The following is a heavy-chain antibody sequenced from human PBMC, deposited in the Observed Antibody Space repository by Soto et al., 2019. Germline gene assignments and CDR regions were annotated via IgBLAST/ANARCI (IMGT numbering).Heavy chain of an antibody. V-gene: IGHV4-59*08. J-gene: IGHJ5*02. CDR2: IYYSGST. Sequence: TVSGGSIRNYFWSWIRQPPGKGLEWIGYIYYSGSTNYNPSLKSRVTISVDTSKNQFSLKLSSVTAADTAVYYCGGETSLVRGSFDPWGQGTLVTVSS. D-gene: IGHD2-15*01. CDR1: GGSIRNYF. CDR3: GGETSLVRGSFDP.